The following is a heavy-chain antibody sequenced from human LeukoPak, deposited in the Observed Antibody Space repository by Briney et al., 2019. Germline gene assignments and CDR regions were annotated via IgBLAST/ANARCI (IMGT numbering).Heavy chain of an antibody. Sequence: ASVKVSCKASGYTFSDYDVNWVRQAPGQGLEWMGWMNPTSGDTGYAQKFQGRVTMTRSMSRNTAYMELSRLRSEDTAVYFCARVGMKAFYYYYMDVWGKGTT. CDR2: MNPTSGDT. D-gene: IGHD7-27*01. J-gene: IGHJ6*03. CDR3: ARVGMKAFYYYYMDV. V-gene: IGHV1-8*01. CDR1: GYTFSDYD.